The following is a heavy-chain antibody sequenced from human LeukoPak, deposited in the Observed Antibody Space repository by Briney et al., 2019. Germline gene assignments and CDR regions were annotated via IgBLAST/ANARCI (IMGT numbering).Heavy chain of an antibody. Sequence: PSETLSLTCTVSGGSVNIQYWSWIRQPPGKGLEWIGFVSYSGASEYNPSLKSRVTISVDTSNNQFSLKLTSVTAVDTAVYYCARLLRIAAAGAYSYHSLDVWGHGTTVTVSS. V-gene: IGHV4-59*02. CDR3: ARLLRIAAAGAYSYHSLDV. CDR2: VSYSGAS. CDR1: GGSVNIQY. J-gene: IGHJ6*02. D-gene: IGHD6-13*01.